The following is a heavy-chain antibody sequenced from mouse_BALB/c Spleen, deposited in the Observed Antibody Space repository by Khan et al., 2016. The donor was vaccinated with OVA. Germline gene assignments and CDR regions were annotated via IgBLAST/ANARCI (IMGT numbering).Heavy chain of an antibody. CDR3: ERDGSSYNYAMDY. CDR1: GYSITSDYV. D-gene: IGHD2-3*01. CDR2: IRSSGST. V-gene: IGHV3-2*02. Sequence: VQLKQSGPGLVKPSQSLSLTCTVTGYSITSDYVWNLIRQFPGNILECMGYIRSSGSTNYNPALKSRISITLDTSKNQFFLQLHSVTSEDTATFYCERDGSSYNYAMDYWGQGTSVTVSS. J-gene: IGHJ4*01.